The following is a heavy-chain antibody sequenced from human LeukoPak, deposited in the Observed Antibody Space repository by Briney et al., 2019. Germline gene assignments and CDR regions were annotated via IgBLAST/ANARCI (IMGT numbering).Heavy chain of an antibody. J-gene: IGHJ6*02. Sequence: SETLSLTYTVPGASITSGDYYWRWIRQPPGKGLEWIGYIYYSGSTYYNPSLKSRATISVDTSKNQFSLKLSSVTAADTAVYYCARKPTCYYDSSGYYLYYGMDVWGQGTAVTVSS. D-gene: IGHD3-22*01. CDR3: ARKPTCYYDSSGYYLYYGMDV. CDR2: IYYSGST. V-gene: IGHV4-30-4*02. CDR1: GASITSGDYY.